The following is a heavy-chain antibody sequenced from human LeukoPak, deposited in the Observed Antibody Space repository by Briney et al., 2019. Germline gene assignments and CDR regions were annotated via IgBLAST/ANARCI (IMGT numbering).Heavy chain of an antibody. Sequence: PSETLSLTCSVSGGSISSSSNYWGWIRQPPGKGLEWIGSFYSSGSTNYNPSLKSRVTVSVDTSKNQFSLRLSSVTAADTAVYYCARQIRFSSDAFDIWGQGTMVTVSS. CDR3: ARQIRFSSDAFDI. CDR2: FYSSGST. D-gene: IGHD3-3*01. CDR1: GGSISSSSNY. V-gene: IGHV4-39*01. J-gene: IGHJ3*02.